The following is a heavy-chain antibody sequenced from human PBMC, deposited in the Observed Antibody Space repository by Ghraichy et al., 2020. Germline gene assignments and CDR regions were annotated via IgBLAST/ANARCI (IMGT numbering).Heavy chain of an antibody. Sequence: SLNISCAASGFTFDDYAMQWVRQAPGKGLEWVSGISWNSGSIGNVDSVIGRFTIYRDNAKNSLYLQMNRLRAEDTALYYCAKDMGYDSSGYYPGDFDYWGQGTRVTVSS. D-gene: IGHD3-22*01. V-gene: IGHV3-9*01. J-gene: IGHJ4*02. CDR1: GFTFDDYA. CDR3: AKDMGYDSSGYYPGDFDY. CDR2: ISWNSGSI.